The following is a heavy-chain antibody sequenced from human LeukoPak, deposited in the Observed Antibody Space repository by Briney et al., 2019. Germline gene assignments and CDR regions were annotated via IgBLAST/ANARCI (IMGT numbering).Heavy chain of an antibody. D-gene: IGHD3-22*01. V-gene: IGHV4-39*01. Sequence: SETLSLTCTVSGGSISGSSYYWGWIRQPPGKGLEWIGSIYYSGSTYYNPSLKSRVTISVDTSKNQFSLKLSSVTAADTAVYYCARTDPNYYDSSGYGLFDYWGQGTLVTVSS. CDR1: GGSISGSSYY. CDR2: IYYSGST. CDR3: ARTDPNYYDSSGYGLFDY. J-gene: IGHJ4*02.